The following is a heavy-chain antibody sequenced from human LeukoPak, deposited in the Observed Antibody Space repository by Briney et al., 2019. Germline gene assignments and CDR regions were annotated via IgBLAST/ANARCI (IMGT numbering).Heavy chain of an antibody. Sequence: PGGSLRLSCAASGFTFSSYWMSWVRQAPGKGLEWVANIKQDGSEKYYVDSVKGRFTISRDNAKNSLYLQMNSLRAEDTAVYYCARGHWGSPWDYGMDVWGQGTTVTVSS. CDR1: GFTFSSYW. CDR3: ARGHWGSPWDYGMDV. V-gene: IGHV3-7*01. J-gene: IGHJ6*02. D-gene: IGHD3-16*01. CDR2: IKQDGSEK.